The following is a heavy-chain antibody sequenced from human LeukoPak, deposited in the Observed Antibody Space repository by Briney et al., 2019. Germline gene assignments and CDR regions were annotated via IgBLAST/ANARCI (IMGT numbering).Heavy chain of an antibody. CDR1: GGSISSYY. CDR3: ARQETTVVTPGDAFDI. J-gene: IGHJ3*02. D-gene: IGHD4-23*01. Sequence: SETLSLTCTVSGGSISSYYWSWIRQPPGKGLEWIGYIYYSGSTNYNPSLKSRVTISVDTSKNQFSLKLSSVTVADTAVYYCARQETTVVTPGDAFDIWGQGTMVTVSS. CDR2: IYYSGST. V-gene: IGHV4-59*08.